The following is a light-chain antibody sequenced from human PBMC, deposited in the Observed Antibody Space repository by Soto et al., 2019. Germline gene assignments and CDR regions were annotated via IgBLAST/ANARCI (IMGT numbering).Light chain of an antibody. V-gene: IGLV1-40*01. CDR1: SSNIGAGYD. Sequence: QSVLTQPPSVSGAPGQRVTISCTGSSSNIGAGYDVHWYQQLPGTAPKLLIYANTNRPSGVPDRFSGSKSGTSASLAITGLRAEDEADYYCQSYDSSLSGYVFGTGTQLTVL. CDR2: ANT. J-gene: IGLJ7*01. CDR3: QSYDSSLSGYV.